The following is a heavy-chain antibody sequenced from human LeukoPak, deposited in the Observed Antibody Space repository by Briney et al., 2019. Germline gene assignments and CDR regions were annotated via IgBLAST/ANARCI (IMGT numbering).Heavy chain of an antibody. J-gene: IGHJ3*02. CDR1: GFTFSSYW. CDR3: ARDRTLSWFGATPMAFDI. CDR2: INSDGSST. Sequence: GGSLRLSCAASGFTFSSYWMHWVRQAPGKGLVWVSRINSDGSSTSYADSVKGRFTISRDNAKNTLYLQMNSLRAEDTAVYYCARDRTLSWFGATPMAFDIWGQGTMVTVSS. D-gene: IGHD3-10*01. V-gene: IGHV3-74*01.